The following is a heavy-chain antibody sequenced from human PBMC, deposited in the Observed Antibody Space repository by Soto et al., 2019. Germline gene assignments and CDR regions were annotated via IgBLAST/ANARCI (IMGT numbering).Heavy chain of an antibody. CDR2: IYYSGST. D-gene: IGHD5-18*01. CDR3: ARDPGAAMGQLNWFDP. CDR1: GGSISSGGYY. V-gene: IGHV4-31*03. Sequence: QVQLQESGPGLVKPSQTLSLTCTVSGGSISSGGYYWSWIRQHPGKGLEWIGYIYYSGSTYYNPSLKSRVTISVDTSKNQFSLKLSSVTAADTAVYYCARDPGAAMGQLNWFDPWGQGTLVTVSS. J-gene: IGHJ5*02.